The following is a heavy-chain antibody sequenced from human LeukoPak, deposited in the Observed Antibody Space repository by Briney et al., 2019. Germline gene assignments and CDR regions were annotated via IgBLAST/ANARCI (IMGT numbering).Heavy chain of an antibody. J-gene: IGHJ4*02. CDR3: ARVDVGRDYSKFDY. Sequence: GESLRLSCAASGFTFSAYWMHWVRQAPGKGLVWVSRIDEDGTTTNYADSVKGRFTISRDNAKNTLYLQMSSLRAEDTAVYYCARVDVGRDYSKFDYWGQGTLVTVSS. V-gene: IGHV3-74*01. CDR2: IDEDGTTT. CDR1: GFTFSAYW. D-gene: IGHD2-15*01.